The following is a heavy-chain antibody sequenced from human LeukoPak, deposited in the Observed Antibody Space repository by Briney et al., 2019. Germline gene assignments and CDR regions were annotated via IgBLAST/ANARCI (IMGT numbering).Heavy chain of an antibody. CDR1: GYSFTYSW. CDR3: ARLPSVTNFGVVYYFFDY. CDR2: IYPEDSDT. Sequence: GESLKISCKGSGYSFTYSWIGWVRQMPGRGLEWMGIIYPEDSDTTYSPSFLGQVTMSVDRSISTAYLQWSSLKASDTAMYYCARLPSVTNFGVVYYFFDYWGQGTLVTVSS. J-gene: IGHJ4*02. D-gene: IGHD3-3*01. V-gene: IGHV5-51*01.